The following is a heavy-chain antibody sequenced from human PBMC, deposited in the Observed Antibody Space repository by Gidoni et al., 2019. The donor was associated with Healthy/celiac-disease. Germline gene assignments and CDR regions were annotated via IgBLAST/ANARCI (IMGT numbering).Heavy chain of an antibody. D-gene: IGHD2-2*01. Sequence: VQLVQSGAEVKKPGSSVKVSCKASGRPFSSSAISWVRQAPGHGLEWMGGIILSVGTANYAQKCQGRVTITADESTSTAYMELSSLRSEDTAVYYCARGGDIVVVPAAIIAGGGFDYWGQGTLVTVSS. CDR3: ARGGDIVVVPAAIIAGGGFDY. CDR2: IILSVGTA. CDR1: GRPFSSSA. V-gene: IGHV1-69*01. J-gene: IGHJ4*02.